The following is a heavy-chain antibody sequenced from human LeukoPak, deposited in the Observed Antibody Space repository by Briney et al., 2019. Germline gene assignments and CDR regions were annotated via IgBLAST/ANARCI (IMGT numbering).Heavy chain of an antibody. CDR2: IYTSGST. Sequence: SQTLSLTCTVSGGSISSGSYYWSWIRQPAGKGLEWIGRIYTSGSTNYNPSLKSRVTISVDTSKNQFSLKLSPVTAADTAVYYCATSPHTDAFDIWGQGTMVTVSS. CDR1: GGSISSGSYY. J-gene: IGHJ3*02. CDR3: ATSPHTDAFDI. V-gene: IGHV4-61*02.